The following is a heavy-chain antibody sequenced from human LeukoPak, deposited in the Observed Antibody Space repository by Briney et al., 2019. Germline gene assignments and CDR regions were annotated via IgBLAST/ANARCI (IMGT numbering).Heavy chain of an antibody. J-gene: IGHJ4*02. V-gene: IGHV3-30*18. CDR3: AKDRPLLTHY. D-gene: IGHD2-8*01. CDR2: ISYDGSNK. Sequence: GRSLRLSCAASGSTFSSYGMHWVRQAPGKGLEWVAVISYDGSNKYYADSVKGRFTISRDNSKNTLYLQMNSLRAEDTAVYYCAKDRPLLTHYWGQGTLVTVSS. CDR1: GSTFSSYG.